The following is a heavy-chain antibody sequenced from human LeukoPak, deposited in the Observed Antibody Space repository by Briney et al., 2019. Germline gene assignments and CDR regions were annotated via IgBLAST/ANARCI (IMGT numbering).Heavy chain of an antibody. CDR2: ISSSGST. V-gene: IGHV4-61*02. J-gene: IGHJ4*02. D-gene: IGHD3-10*01. CDR3: ARGVWRITMVRGVIIKVHYFDY. Sequence: SETLSLTCTVSVDSISGGDYYWSWIRQPAGKGLEWIGRISSSGSTNYKPSLKSRVTISVDTPKNQFSLKLSSVTAADTAVYYCARGVWRITMVRGVIIKVHYFDYWGQGTLVTVSS. CDR1: VDSISGGDYY.